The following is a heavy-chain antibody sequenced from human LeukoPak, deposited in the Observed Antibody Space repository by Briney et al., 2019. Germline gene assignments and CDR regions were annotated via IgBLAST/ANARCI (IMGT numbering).Heavy chain of an antibody. CDR3: AKDQVYGGNTLGVFDI. V-gene: IGHV3-23*01. CDR1: GFTFSNYA. Sequence: PGGSLRLSCAASGFTFSNYAMSWVRQAPGKGLEWVSGISGSGGLTYYADSVKGRFTMSRDNSKNTLYLQMNSLRAEDTAVYYCAKDQVYGGNTLGVFDIWGQGTMVTVSS. CDR2: ISGSGGLT. J-gene: IGHJ3*02. D-gene: IGHD4-23*01.